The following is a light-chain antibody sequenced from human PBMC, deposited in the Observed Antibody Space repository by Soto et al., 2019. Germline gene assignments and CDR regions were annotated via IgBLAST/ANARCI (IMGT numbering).Light chain of an antibody. CDR1: KTISSN. CDR3: QQSFRAPLS. V-gene: IGKV1-39*01. Sequence: DIQMTQSPSSLSASVGDRVTITCRASKTISSNLNWYQQKPGKVPKLLIYGVFSLHSGVPSRFSGSGSGTDFTLTINNLQPEDFATYYCQQSFRAPLSFGGGTKVEIK. CDR2: GVF. J-gene: IGKJ4*01.